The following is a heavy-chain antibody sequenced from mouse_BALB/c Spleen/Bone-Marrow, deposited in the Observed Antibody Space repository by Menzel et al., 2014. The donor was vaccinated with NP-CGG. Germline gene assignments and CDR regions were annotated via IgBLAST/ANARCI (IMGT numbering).Heavy chain of an antibody. V-gene: IGHV1S81*02. J-gene: IGHJ1*01. CDR2: INPSNGGT. D-gene: IGHD2-1*01. CDR1: GYTFTSYY. CDR3: TRSYYGNYFDV. Sequence: QVQLQQSEAELVKPGASVKLSCKASGYTFTSYYMYWVKQRPGQGLEWIGEINPSNGGTNFNEKFKSKATLTVDKSSSTAYMQLSSLTSEDSAVYYCTRSYYGNYFDVWGAGTTVTVSS.